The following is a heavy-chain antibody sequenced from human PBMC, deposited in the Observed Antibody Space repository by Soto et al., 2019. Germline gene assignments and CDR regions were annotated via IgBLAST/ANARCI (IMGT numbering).Heavy chain of an antibody. V-gene: IGHV1-69*06. J-gene: IGHJ5*01. D-gene: IGHD2-2*01. CDR3: ARGAPGGPQYLIPAERGSWFDP. CDR1: GGTFSSYA. Sequence: QVQLVQSGAEVKKPGSSVKVSCKASGGTFSSYAISWVRQAPGQGLEWMGGIIPIFGTANYAQKFQGRVTITANKSRITAYMELCSLSSDGTGFYYCARGAPGGPQYLIPAERGSWFDPWGQGTPVTVSS. CDR2: IIPIFGTA.